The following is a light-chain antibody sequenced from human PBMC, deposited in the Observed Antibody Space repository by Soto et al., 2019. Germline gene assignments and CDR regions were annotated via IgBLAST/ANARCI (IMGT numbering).Light chain of an antibody. J-gene: IGKJ2*01. CDR2: DAS. CDR1: QSISNW. Sequence: DIQMTQSPSTLSASVGDRVTITCRASQSISNWLAWYQQKPGKAPKLLIYDASSLESGVPSRFSGSGSGTEFTLTISSLQPDDFASYYCQEYNSYRMYTFGQGTKLEIK. CDR3: QEYNSYRMYT. V-gene: IGKV1-5*01.